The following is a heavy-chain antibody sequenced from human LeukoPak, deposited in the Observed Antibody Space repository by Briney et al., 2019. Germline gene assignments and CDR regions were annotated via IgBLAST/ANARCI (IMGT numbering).Heavy chain of an antibody. V-gene: IGHV4-39*07. Sequence: KPSETLSLTCTVSGGSISSSSYYWGWIRQPPGKGLEWIGSIYYSGSTYYNPSLKSRVTISVDTSKNQFSLKLSSVTAADTAVYYCARDPASSLSWGPVVVVPAAPAFDIWGQGTMVTVSS. CDR2: IYYSGST. D-gene: IGHD2-2*01. J-gene: IGHJ3*02. CDR1: GGSISSSSYY. CDR3: ARDPASSLSWGPVVVVPAAPAFDI.